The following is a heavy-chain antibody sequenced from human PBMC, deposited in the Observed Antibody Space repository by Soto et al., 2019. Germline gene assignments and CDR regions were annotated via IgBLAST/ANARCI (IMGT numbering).Heavy chain of an antibody. J-gene: IGHJ5*02. CDR3: ARKPQPRKITIFGGWWFDP. D-gene: IGHD3-3*01. Sequence: QVQLQQWGAGLLKPSETLSLTCAVYGGSFSGYYWSWIRQPPGKGLEWIGEINHSGSTNYNPSLKSRVTISVDTSKNQFSLKLSSVTAADTAVYYCARKPQPRKITIFGGWWFDPWGQGTLVTVSS. CDR2: INHSGST. CDR1: GGSFSGYY. V-gene: IGHV4-34*01.